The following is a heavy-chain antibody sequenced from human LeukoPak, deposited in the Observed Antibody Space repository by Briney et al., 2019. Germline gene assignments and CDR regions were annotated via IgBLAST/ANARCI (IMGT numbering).Heavy chain of an antibody. D-gene: IGHD2-15*01. CDR3: AKRYCSGGSCCPDY. CDR2: ISNSGGST. J-gene: IGHJ4*02. Sequence: GGSLRLSCAASGFTFSSYAMSWVRQTPGKGLEWVPAISNSGGSTYNADSVKGRFTISRDNSKNTLYLQMNSLRAEDTAVYYCAKRYCSGGSCCPDYWGQGTRVTVSS. CDR1: GFTFSSYA. V-gene: IGHV3-23*01.